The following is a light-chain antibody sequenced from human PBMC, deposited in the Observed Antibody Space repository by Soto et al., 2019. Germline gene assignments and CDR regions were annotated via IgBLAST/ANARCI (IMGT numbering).Light chain of an antibody. J-gene: IGKJ2*03. V-gene: IGKV1-9*01. CDR3: QHLRTYPFS. CDR2: PAS. Sequence: DIQLTQSPSFLSASVGDRVTVSCRASRAISTSLAWFQQKAGKVPQLLVYPASTLQDGVPSRFSGSGSGTYFTLTINNLQAEDFATYYCQHLRTYPFSFGQGTKLDIK. CDR1: RAISTS.